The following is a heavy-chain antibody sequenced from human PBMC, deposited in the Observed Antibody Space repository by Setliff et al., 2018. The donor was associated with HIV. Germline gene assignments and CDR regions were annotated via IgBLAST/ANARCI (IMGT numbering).Heavy chain of an antibody. J-gene: IGHJ4*02. CDR3: VRQGHWYIPWYFDY. D-gene: IGHD1-20*01. V-gene: IGHV4-39*07. CDR2: KDSRGNT. Sequence: SETLSLTCTVTGGPITYSSYYWGWIRQPPGKGLEWIGSKDSRGNTYYSPSLRSRVTLSLDTSKNHISLHLSSVTAADTAVYYCVRQGHWYIPWYFDYWGQGALVTVSS. CDR1: GGPITYSSYY.